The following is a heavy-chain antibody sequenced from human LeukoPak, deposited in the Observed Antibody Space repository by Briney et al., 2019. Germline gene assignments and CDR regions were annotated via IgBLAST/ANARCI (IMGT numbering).Heavy chain of an antibody. Sequence: GTSLTLSCAASGFTFNIYAMHWLRHAPGKGLEWVALLAYDGTNQYYADSVKGRFTISRDNSKNTLSVQMNSLRAEDTAVYYCAKAETGTTFGFDIWGQGTMVTVSS. D-gene: IGHD1/OR15-1a*01. V-gene: IGHV3-30*04. J-gene: IGHJ3*02. CDR2: LAYDGTNQ. CDR3: AKAETGTTFGFDI. CDR1: GFTFNIYA.